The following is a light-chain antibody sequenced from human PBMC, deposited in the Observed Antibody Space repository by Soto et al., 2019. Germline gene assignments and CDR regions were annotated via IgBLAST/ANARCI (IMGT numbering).Light chain of an antibody. CDR3: QQYDSSPVT. CDR1: QSVSSSY. J-gene: IGKJ2*01. CDR2: GAS. V-gene: IGKV3-20*01. Sequence: ENVLTQSPGTLSLSPGERATLSCRASQSVSSSYLTWYQQKPGQAPRLLIYGASSRATDIPDRFSGSGSGTDFTLTISRLEPEDFAVYYCQQYDSSPVTCGQGTKLEIK.